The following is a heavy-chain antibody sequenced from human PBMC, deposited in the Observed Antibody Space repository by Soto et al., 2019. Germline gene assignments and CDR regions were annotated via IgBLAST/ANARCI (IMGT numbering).Heavy chain of an antibody. D-gene: IGHD6-19*01. Sequence: GASVKVSCKASGGTFSSYAISWVRQATGQGLEWMGGIIPIFGTANYAQKFQGRVTITADESTSTAYMELSSLRSEDTAVYYCARTYSSGWYYFDYWGQGTLVTVSS. V-gene: IGHV1-69*13. CDR3: ARTYSSGWYYFDY. CDR1: GGTFSSYA. J-gene: IGHJ4*02. CDR2: IIPIFGTA.